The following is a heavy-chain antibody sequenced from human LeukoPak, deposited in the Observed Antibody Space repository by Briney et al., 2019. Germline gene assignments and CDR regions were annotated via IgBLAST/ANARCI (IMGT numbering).Heavy chain of an antibody. Sequence: SETLSLTCTVSGGSISSSSYYWGWIRQPPGKGLEWIGSIYYSGSTYYNPSLKSRVTISVDTSKNQFSLKLSSVTAADTAVYYCARSTSSGYYPYYFDYWGQGTLVTVSS. D-gene: IGHD3-22*01. CDR3: ARSTSSGYYPYYFDY. CDR2: IYYSGST. CDR1: GGSISSSSYY. J-gene: IGHJ4*02. V-gene: IGHV4-39*07.